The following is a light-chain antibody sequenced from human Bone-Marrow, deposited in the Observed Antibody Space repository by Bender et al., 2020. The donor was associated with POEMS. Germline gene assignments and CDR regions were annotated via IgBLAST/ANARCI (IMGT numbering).Light chain of an antibody. CDR3: QAWDTYSVI. Sequence: SFELTQPPSVSVSPGQTASITCSGDDLGEKYISWYQQKPGHSPVLVVYQDTKRPSGIPERFSGANSGNTATLTISGTQIMDEADYYCQAWDTYSVIFGGGTKLTVL. J-gene: IGLJ2*01. V-gene: IGLV3-1*01. CDR1: DLGEKY. CDR2: QDT.